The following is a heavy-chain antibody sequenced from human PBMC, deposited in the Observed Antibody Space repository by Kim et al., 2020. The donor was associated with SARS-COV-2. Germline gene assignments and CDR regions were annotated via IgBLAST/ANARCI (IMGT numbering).Heavy chain of an antibody. V-gene: IGHV3-15*01. D-gene: IGHD2-21*01. Sequence: PVRGRFTISRDDSRNTLYLQMNSLKTEDTAVYYCTRDPGKSCGGWDDSGVWGQGTTVAVSS. CDR3: TRDPGKSCGGWDDSGV. J-gene: IGHJ3*01.